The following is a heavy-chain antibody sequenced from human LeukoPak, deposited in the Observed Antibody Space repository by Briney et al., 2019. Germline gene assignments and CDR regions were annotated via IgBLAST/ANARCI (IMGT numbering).Heavy chain of an antibody. V-gene: IGHV4-59*12. Sequence: SETLSLTCTVSGGSISSYYWSWIRQPPGKGLEWIGYIYYSGSTNYNPSLKSRVTISVDTSKYQFSLKLSSVTAADTAVYYCARDVAAAGYFDYWGQGTLVTVSS. D-gene: IGHD6-13*01. CDR2: IYYSGST. CDR3: ARDVAAAGYFDY. J-gene: IGHJ4*02. CDR1: GGSISSYY.